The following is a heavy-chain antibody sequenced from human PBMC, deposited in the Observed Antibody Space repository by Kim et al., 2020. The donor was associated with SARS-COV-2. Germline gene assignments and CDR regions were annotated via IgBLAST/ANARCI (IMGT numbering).Heavy chain of an antibody. D-gene: IGHD6-19*01. J-gene: IGHJ4*02. CDR3: LRDDIAVAGTDDY. CDR1: GGTFSSYA. V-gene: IGHV1-69*13. CDR2: IIPIFGTA. Sequence: SVKVSCKASGGTFSSYAISWVRQAPGQGLEWMGGIIPIFGTANYAQKFQGRVTITADESTSTAYMELSSLRSEDTAVYYCLRDDIAVAGTDDYWGQGTLVTVSS.